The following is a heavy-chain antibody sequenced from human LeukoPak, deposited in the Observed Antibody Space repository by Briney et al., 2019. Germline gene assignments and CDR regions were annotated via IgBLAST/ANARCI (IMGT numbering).Heavy chain of an antibody. J-gene: IGHJ6*03. D-gene: IGHD3-10*01. CDR3: ARDYSEGDYYYNYYMDV. V-gene: IGHV4-59*08. CDR2: IYYSGST. Sequence: NPSETLSLTCAVYGGSFSGYYWSWIRQPPGKGLEWIGYIYYSGSTNYNPSLKSRVTISVDTSKNQFSLKLSSVTAADTAVYYCARDYSEGDYYYNYYMDVWGKGTTVTISS. CDR1: GGSFSGYY.